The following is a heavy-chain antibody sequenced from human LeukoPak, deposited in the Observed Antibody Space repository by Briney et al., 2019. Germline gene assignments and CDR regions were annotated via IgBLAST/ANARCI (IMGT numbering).Heavy chain of an antibody. D-gene: IGHD3-10*01. CDR2: FLNRGGDT. V-gene: IGHV3-23*01. CDR3: AKDGYGSGSYSQYFDS. J-gene: IGHJ4*02. Sequence: GGSLRLSCTASGFSVTTSPMSWVRQSPGKGLEWVSAFLNRGGDTYYADSVKGRFTISRDNSKNTLYLQMSSLRAEDTAVYYCAKDGYGSGSYSQYFDSWGQGALVTVSS. CDR1: GFSVTTSP.